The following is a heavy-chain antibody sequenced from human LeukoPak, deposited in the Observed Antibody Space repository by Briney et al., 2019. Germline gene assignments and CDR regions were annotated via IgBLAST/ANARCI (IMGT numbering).Heavy chain of an antibody. CDR1: GFTFTTYS. CDR3: ARALWFGETFPAY. Sequence: GGSLRLSCEASGFTFTTYSMTWVRQAPGKGLEWVSIISSGSSAIFSADALKGRFTISRDDAKNLLNLDMNSLRAEDTAVYYCARALWFGETFPAYWGQGTLVTVSS. CDR2: ISSGSSAI. D-gene: IGHD3-10*01. J-gene: IGHJ4*02. V-gene: IGHV3-21*01.